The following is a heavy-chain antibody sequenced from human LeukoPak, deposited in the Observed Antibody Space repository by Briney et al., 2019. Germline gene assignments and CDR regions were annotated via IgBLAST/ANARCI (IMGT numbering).Heavy chain of an antibody. CDR2: IYTSGST. Sequence: SETLSLTCTVSGGSISSYYWSWIRQPAGKGLEWIGRIYTSGSTNYNPSLKSRVTMSVDTSKNQFSLKLSSVTAADTAVYYCARGPLHKITIFGVVIIDWYFDLWGRGTLVTVSS. J-gene: IGHJ2*01. V-gene: IGHV4-4*07. CDR3: ARGPLHKITIFGVVIIDWYFDL. D-gene: IGHD3-3*01. CDR1: GGSISSYY.